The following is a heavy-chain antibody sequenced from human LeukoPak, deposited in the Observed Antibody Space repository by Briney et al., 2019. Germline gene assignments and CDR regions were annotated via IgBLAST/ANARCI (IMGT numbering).Heavy chain of an antibody. Sequence: GGSLRLSCAASGFTFSSYSMNWVRRAPGKGLEWVSSISSSSYIYCADSVKGRFTISRDNAKNSLYLQMNSLRAEDTAVYYCARVQLEQGLYGMDVWGQGTTVTVSS. CDR1: GFTFSSYS. CDR3: ARVQLEQGLYGMDV. CDR2: ISSSSYI. D-gene: IGHD1-1*01. V-gene: IGHV3-21*01. J-gene: IGHJ6*02.